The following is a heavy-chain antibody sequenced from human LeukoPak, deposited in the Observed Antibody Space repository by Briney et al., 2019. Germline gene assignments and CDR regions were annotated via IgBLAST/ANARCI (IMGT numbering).Heavy chain of an antibody. CDR3: AHLMYYYDSNGFGGDYDY. V-gene: IGHV2-5*01. CDR1: GFSLSTSGVG. Sequence: SGPTLVNPTQTLTLTCTFSGFSLSTSGVGVGWIRQPPGKALEWLALIYWNGEKRYRPSLKSRLTITKGTSRNQVVLTMTNMDPVDTATYYCAHLMYYYDSNGFGGDYDYWAREPWSSSPQ. CDR2: IYWNGEK. D-gene: IGHD3-22*01. J-gene: IGHJ4*02.